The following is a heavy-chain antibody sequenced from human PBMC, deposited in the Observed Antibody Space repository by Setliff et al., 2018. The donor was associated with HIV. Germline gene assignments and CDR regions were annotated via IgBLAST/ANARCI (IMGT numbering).Heavy chain of an antibody. CDR1: GGYISSSNW. D-gene: IGHD3-22*01. J-gene: IGHJ3*02. Sequence: PSETLSLTCAVSGGYISSSNWWSWVRQPPGKGLEWIGEIYHSGSTKYNPSLKSRVTISVDKSKNQFSLKLSSVTAADTAVYYCARSITMIIVAPGAFDIWGQGTMVT. CDR3: ARSITMIIVAPGAFDI. V-gene: IGHV4-4*02. CDR2: IYHSGST.